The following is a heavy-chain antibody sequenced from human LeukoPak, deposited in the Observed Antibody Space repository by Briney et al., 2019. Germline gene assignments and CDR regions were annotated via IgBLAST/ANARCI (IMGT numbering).Heavy chain of an antibody. Sequence: GGSLRLSWAASGFTFSTYAFSWGRQAPGKGLEWVSAIRASGGTTYYADSVKGRFTNSRDNSKNTLFLQMNSLRAEDTAVYYCAKDRTPATRGIDYSGQGSPVTVSS. CDR1: GFTFSTYA. J-gene: IGHJ4*02. CDR3: AKDRTPATRGIDY. CDR2: IRASGGTT. V-gene: IGHV3-23*01. D-gene: IGHD1-7*01.